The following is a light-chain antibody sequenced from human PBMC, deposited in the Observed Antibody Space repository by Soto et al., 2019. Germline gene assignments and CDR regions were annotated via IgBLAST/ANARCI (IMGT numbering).Light chain of an antibody. CDR1: QDISRD. Sequence: DIQMTQSPSSLTASVGARVTITCRASQDISRDLAWFQQKPGKAPKRLIYAASSLQSGVPSRFSGTGSGTEFTLTISSLQPEDFATYYCQQHGQWPITFGQGTRLEIK. CDR2: AAS. J-gene: IGKJ5*01. CDR3: QQHGQWPIT. V-gene: IGKV1-17*01.